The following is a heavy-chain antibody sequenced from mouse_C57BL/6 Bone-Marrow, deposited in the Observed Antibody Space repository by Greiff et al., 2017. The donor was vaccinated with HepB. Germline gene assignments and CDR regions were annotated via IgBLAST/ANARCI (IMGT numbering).Heavy chain of an antibody. CDR3: AKNKGYGYDGLFAY. V-gene: IGHV2-5*01. D-gene: IGHD2-2*01. Sequence: VKVVESGPGLVQPSQSLSITCTVSGFSLTSYGVHWVRQSPGKGLEWLGVIWRGGSTDYNAAFMSRLSITKDNSKSQVFFKMNSLQADDTAIYYCAKNKGYGYDGLFAYWGQGTLVTVSA. CDR2: IWRGGST. CDR1: GFSLTSYG. J-gene: IGHJ3*01.